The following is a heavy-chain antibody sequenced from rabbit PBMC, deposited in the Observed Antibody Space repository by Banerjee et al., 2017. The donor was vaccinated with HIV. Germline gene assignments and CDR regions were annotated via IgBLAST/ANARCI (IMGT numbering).Heavy chain of an antibody. CDR2: IDAGSSDNI. Sequence: QEQLVEYGGDLVQPEGSLTLTCKASGFDLSSYYYMYWVRQAPGKGLEWIACIDAGSSDNIYYASWAKGRFTISKTSSTTVTLQMTSLTAADTATYFCARDSAGREDFNLWGPGTLVTVS. J-gene: IGHJ4*01. CDR1: GFDLSSYYY. D-gene: IGHD4-1*01. CDR3: ARDSAGREDFNL. V-gene: IGHV1S45*01.